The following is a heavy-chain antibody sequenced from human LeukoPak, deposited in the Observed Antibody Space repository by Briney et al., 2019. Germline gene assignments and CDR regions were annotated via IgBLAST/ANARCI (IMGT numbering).Heavy chain of an antibody. J-gene: IGHJ3*02. CDR1: GFTFDDYA. CDR3: ARENLLLDDAFDI. Sequence: GGSLRLSCAASGFTFDDYAMHWVRQAPGKGLEWVSGISWNSGSIGYADSVKGRFTISRDNAKNSLYLQMNSLRAEDTALYYCARENLLLDDAFDIWGQGTMVTVSS. V-gene: IGHV3-9*01. D-gene: IGHD3-10*01. CDR2: ISWNSGSI.